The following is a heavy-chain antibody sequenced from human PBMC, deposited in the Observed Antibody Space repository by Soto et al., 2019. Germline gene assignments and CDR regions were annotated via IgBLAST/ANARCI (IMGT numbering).Heavy chain of an antibody. CDR2: IYYSGST. CDR1: GGSISSGGYY. J-gene: IGHJ6*03. Sequence: SETLSLTCTVSGGSISSGGYYWSWIRQHPGKGLEWIGYIYYSGSTYYSPSLKSRVTISVDTSKNQFSLKLSSVTAADTAVYYCARARPYYYYYMDVWGKGTTVTVSS. CDR3: ARARPYYYYYMDV. V-gene: IGHV4-31*03.